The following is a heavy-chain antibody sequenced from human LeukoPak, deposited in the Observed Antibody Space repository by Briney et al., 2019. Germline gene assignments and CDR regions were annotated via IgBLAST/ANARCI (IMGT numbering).Heavy chain of an antibody. V-gene: IGHV1-2*06. J-gene: IGHJ4*02. Sequence: GASVKVSCKASGYTFTGYYMHWVRQAPGQGLEWMGRINPNSGGTNYAQKFQGRVTMTRDTSISTAYMELSRLRSDDTAVYYCARLAYDSSGYSSDYWGQGTLVTVSS. CDR1: GYTFTGYY. CDR3: ARLAYDSSGYSSDY. CDR2: INPNSGGT. D-gene: IGHD3-22*01.